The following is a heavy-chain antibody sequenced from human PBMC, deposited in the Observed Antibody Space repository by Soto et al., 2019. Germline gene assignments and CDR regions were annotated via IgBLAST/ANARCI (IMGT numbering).Heavy chain of an antibody. CDR1: GFTFSTYG. V-gene: IGHV3-NL1*01. D-gene: IGHD4-17*01. CDR2: IYSGGST. Sequence: GGSLRLSCAASGFTFSTYGMHWVRQAPGKGLECVSVIYSGGSTYYADSVKGRFTISRDNSKNTLYLQMNSLRAEDTAVYYCARGPYGGNGFHQWGQGTLVTVSS. J-gene: IGHJ1*01. CDR3: ARGPYGGNGFHQ.